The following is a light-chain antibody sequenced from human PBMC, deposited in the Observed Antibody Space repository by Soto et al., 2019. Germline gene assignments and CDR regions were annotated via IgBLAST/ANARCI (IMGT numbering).Light chain of an antibody. CDR3: QQYNSWPIT. CDR2: GAS. Sequence: VFLTQSPGTLSLSPGEISTLSCSASQSVSSSYLAWYQQKPGQAPRLLIYGASSRATGIPDRFSGSGSVTEFALTISSLQSEDFAVYYCQQYNSWPITFGQGTRLEIK. CDR1: QSVSSSY. V-gene: IGKV3-20*01. J-gene: IGKJ5*01.